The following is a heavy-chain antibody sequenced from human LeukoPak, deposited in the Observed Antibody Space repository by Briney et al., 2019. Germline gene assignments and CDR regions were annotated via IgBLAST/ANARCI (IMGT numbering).Heavy chain of an antibody. Sequence: GGSLRLSCAASGFTFSSYSMNWVRQAPGKGLEWVSYISSSSSTIYYADSVKGRFTISRDNAKNSLYLQMNSLRAEDTAVYYCARAGLSGYFDYWGQGTLVTVSS. CDR1: GFTFSSYS. V-gene: IGHV3-48*01. J-gene: IGHJ4*02. CDR3: ARAGLSGYFDY. CDR2: ISSSSSTI. D-gene: IGHD3-10*01.